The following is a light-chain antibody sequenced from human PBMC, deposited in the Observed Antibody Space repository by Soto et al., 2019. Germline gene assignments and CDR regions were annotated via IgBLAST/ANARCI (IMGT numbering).Light chain of an antibody. CDR3: GTWDSSMSAVV. V-gene: IGLV1-51*01. Sequence: QSVLTQPPSVSAAPGQKVTISCSGSSSNIGNNYVSWYQQLPGTAPKLLIYDNNKRPAGIPDRFSGSKSGTSATLVITGLQTGDEADYCCGTWDSSMSAVVFGGGTKLTVL. CDR2: DNN. CDR1: SSNIGNNY. J-gene: IGLJ2*01.